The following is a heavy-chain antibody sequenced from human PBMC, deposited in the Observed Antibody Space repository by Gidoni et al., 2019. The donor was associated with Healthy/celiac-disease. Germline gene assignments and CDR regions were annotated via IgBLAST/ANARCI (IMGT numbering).Heavy chain of an antibody. D-gene: IGHD3-22*01. CDR2: IYPGASDT. CDR1: GYSCTSYW. V-gene: IGHV5-51*03. CDR3: ARGFYSGYSPFDY. Sequence: EVKQVQSGAEVKKPGESLTISGKGSGYSCTSYWICWVRQMPGKGLEWMGIIYPGASDTRYSPSFHGQVTISASKSISTAYLQWSSLMASDTSMYYCARGFYSGYSPFDYWGQGTLVTVSS. J-gene: IGHJ4*02.